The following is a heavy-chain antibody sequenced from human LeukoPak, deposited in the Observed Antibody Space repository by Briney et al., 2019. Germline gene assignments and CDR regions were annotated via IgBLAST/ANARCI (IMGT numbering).Heavy chain of an antibody. D-gene: IGHD4-23*01. CDR1: AFTFSIYS. J-gene: IGHJ4*02. V-gene: IGHV3-21*01. CDR2: ISSSSSYL. CDR3: ARDEVGKGGKEIDY. Sequence: GRSRRLASAASAFTFSIYSVNWDRHPPGEGLEWESSISSSSSYLYYADSVKGRFTISRDNAKDSLYLKMNSLRAEDTAVYYCARDEVGKGGKEIDYWGQGTLVTVSS.